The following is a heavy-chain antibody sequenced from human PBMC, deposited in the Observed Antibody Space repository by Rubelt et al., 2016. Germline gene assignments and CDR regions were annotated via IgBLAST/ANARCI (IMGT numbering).Heavy chain of an antibody. D-gene: IGHD1-26*01. J-gene: IGHJ5*02. Sequence: QVQLQQWGAGLLKPSETLSLTCAVYGGSFSGYYWSWIRQPPGKGLEWIGEINHSGSTNYNPSLKVRVTISVDTSKNQFSLKLSSVTAADTAVDYCARGGLLGATATNWFDPWGQGTLVTVSS. CDR3: ARGGLLGATATNWFDP. CDR1: GGSFSGYY. V-gene: IGHV4-34*01. CDR2: INHSGST.